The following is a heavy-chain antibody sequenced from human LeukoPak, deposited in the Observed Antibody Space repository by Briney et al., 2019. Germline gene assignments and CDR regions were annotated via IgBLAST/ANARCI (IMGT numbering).Heavy chain of an antibody. V-gene: IGHV3-66*01. CDR2: IYSGGST. CDR3: ARYDSSGYSSYYGMDV. D-gene: IGHD3-22*01. Sequence: GGSLRLSCAASGFTVSSNYMSWVRQAPGKGLEWVSVIYSGGSTYYADSVKGRFTISRDNSKDTLYLQMNNLRAEDTAVYYCARYDSSGYSSYYGMDVWGQGTTVTVSS. J-gene: IGHJ6*02. CDR1: GFTVSSNY.